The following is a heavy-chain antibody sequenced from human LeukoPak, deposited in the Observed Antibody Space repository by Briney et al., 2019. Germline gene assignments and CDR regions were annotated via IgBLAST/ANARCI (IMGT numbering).Heavy chain of an antibody. Sequence: PGGSLRLSCAASGFTFSSYASTWVRQAPGKGLEWVSTITRPGSSTYYSDSVKGRFTISRDSARNTLFLQMNGLRLDDSAIYYCAKDVGGRLGPWGQGALVTVSS. CDR3: AKDVGGRLGP. J-gene: IGHJ5*02. V-gene: IGHV3-23*01. D-gene: IGHD1-26*01. CDR1: GFTFSSYA. CDR2: ITRPGSST.